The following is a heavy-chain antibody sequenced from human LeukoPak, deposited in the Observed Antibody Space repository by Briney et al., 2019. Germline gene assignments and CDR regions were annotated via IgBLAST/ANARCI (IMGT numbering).Heavy chain of an antibody. CDR3: ARDFGRNGDFHAFDI. V-gene: IGHV3-23*01. CDR1: GFTFTSYD. J-gene: IGHJ3*02. CDR2: ISGSGERT. D-gene: IGHD4-17*01. Sequence: GGSLRLSCAGSGFTFTSYDLSWVRQAQGKGLEWVSTISGSGERTYYADSVKGRFTISRDNAKNSLYLQMNSLRAEDTAVYYCARDFGRNGDFHAFDIWGQGTMVTVSS.